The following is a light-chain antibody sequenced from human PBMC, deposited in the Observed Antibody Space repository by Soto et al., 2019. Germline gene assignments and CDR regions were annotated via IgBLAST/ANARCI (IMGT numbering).Light chain of an antibody. CDR2: GAS. CDR1: QSVSRSY. J-gene: IGKJ5*01. Sequence: EIVLTQSPGTLSLSPGERATLSCRASQSVSRSYLAWYQQKPDQAPRLLIYGASSRATGIPDRFSGSGSGTDFTLTISRLEPEDFAVYYCQQYGSSPPITFGQGTRLEIK. CDR3: QQYGSSPPIT. V-gene: IGKV3-20*01.